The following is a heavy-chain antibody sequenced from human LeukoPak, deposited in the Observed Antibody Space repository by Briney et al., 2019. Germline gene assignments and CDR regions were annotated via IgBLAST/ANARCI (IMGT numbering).Heavy chain of an antibody. CDR1: GFTFSSYS. Sequence: GGSLRLSCAASGFTFSSYSMNWVRQAPGKGLEWVSYISSSSSTIYYADSVKGRFTISRDNAKNSLYLQMNSLRAEDTAVYYCARGFYCSSTSCHRGYYYYYYMDVWGKGTTVTVSS. D-gene: IGHD2-2*01. J-gene: IGHJ6*03. CDR2: ISSSSSTI. V-gene: IGHV3-48*01. CDR3: ARGFYCSSTSCHRGYYYYYYMDV.